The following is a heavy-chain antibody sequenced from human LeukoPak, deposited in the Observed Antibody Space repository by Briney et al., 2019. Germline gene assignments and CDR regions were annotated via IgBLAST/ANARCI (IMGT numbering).Heavy chain of an antibody. CDR3: ARTTVTTESGFGY. CDR1: GGTFSSYA. CDR2: IIPIFGTA. V-gene: IGHV1-69*13. J-gene: IGHJ4*02. Sequence: ASVKVSCKAPGGTFSSYAISWVRQAPGQGLEWMGGIIPIFGTANYAQKFQGRVTITADESTSTAYMELSSLRSEDTAVYYCARTTVTTESGFGYWGQGTLVTVSS. D-gene: IGHD4-17*01.